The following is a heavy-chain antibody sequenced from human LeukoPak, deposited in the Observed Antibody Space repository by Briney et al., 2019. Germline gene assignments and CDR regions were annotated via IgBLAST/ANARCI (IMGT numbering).Heavy chain of an antibody. Sequence: NPGGSLRLSCAASGFTFSSYSMNWVRQAPGKGLEWVSSISSSSSYIYYADSVKGRFTISRDNAKNSLYLQMNSLRAEDTAVYYCARGAYYDFWSGYTYYYMDVWGKGTTVTVSS. CDR1: GFTFSSYS. J-gene: IGHJ6*03. CDR2: ISSSSSYI. D-gene: IGHD3-3*01. CDR3: ARGAYYDFWSGYTYYYMDV. V-gene: IGHV3-21*01.